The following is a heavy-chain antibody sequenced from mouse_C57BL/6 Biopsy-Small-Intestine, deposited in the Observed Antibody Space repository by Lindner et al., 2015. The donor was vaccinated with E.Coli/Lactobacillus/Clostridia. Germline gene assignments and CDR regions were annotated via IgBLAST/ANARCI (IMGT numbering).Heavy chain of an antibody. CDR1: TSFTGYS. V-gene: IGHV1-42*01. CDR3: ARRAWYFDV. D-gene: IGHD3-3*01. J-gene: IGHJ1*01. CDR2: INPSTGDT. Sequence: LVRLGXSMRISXDVCTSFTGYSMHWVKQSPEKSLEWIGEINPSTGDTTYNQKFKAKATLTVDKSSSTAYMQLKSLTSEDSAVYYCARRAWYFDVWGAGTTVTVSS.